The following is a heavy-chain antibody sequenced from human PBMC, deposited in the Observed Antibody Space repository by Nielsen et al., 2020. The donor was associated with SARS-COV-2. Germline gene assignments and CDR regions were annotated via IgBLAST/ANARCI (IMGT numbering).Heavy chain of an antibody. J-gene: IGHJ5*02. D-gene: IGHD6-19*01. CDR2: INPNSGGT. CDR3: ARDRSSGWYEGGWFDP. CDR1: GYTFTGYY. Sequence: ASVKVSCKASGYTFTGYYMHWVRQAPGQGLEWMGWINPNSGGTNYAQKFQGWVTMTRDTSISTAYMELSRLRSDDTAVYYCARDRSSGWYEGGWFDPWGQGTLVTVSS. V-gene: IGHV1-2*04.